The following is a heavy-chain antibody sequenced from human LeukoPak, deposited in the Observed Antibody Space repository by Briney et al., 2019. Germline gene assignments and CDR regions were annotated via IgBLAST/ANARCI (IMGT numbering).Heavy chain of an antibody. J-gene: IGHJ6*03. D-gene: IGHD1-1*01. V-gene: IGHV3-23*01. CDR3: AKLGPWNDPYYYYMDV. CDR2: ISGSGGST. CDR1: GFTFSNAW. Sequence: PGGSLRLSCAASGFTFSNAWMSWVRQAPGKGLEWVSAISGSGGSTYYADSVKGRFTISRDNSKNTLYLQMNSLRADDTAVYYCAKLGPWNDPYYYYMDVWGKGTTVTVSS.